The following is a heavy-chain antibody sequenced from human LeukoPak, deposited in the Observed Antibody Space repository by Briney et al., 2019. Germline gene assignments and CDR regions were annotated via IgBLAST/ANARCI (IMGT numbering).Heavy chain of an antibody. CDR2: INHSGST. CDR3: ARDPPTYYYDSSGYYAANAFDI. D-gene: IGHD3-22*01. V-gene: IGHV4-34*01. Sequence: SETLSLTCAVYGGSFGGYYWSWIRQPPGKGLEWIGEINHSGSTNYNPSLKSRVTISVDTSKNQFSLKLSSVTAADTAVYYCARDPPTYYYDSSGYYAANAFDIWGQGTMVTVSS. J-gene: IGHJ3*02. CDR1: GGSFGGYY.